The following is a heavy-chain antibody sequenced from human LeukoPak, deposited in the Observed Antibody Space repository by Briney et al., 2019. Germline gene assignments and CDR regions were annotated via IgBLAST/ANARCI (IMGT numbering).Heavy chain of an antibody. D-gene: IGHD3-10*01. CDR3: AKSDYYASGLDY. CDR1: GDSISSSY. Sequence: SETLSLTCTVSGDSISSSYWSWIRQPPGKGLEWIGYIYYSGSTNYNPSLKSRVTISVDTSKNQFSLRLSSVTAADTAVYYCAKSDYYASGLDYWGQGTLVTVSS. V-gene: IGHV4-59*01. J-gene: IGHJ4*02. CDR2: IYYSGST.